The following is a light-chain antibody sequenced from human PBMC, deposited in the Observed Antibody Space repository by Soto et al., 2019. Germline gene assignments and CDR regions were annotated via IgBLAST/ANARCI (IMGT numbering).Light chain of an antibody. V-gene: IGKV3D-15*01. J-gene: IGKJ4*01. CDR2: EAS. CDR3: QQYHVWRLT. Sequence: EIVMTQSPATLSVSAGERATLSCRASQSVSSNLAWYQQKPGQAPRLLIFEASTAATGIPARFSGSGSGTEFSLTISSLQSEDFALYYCQQYHVWRLTFGGGTRVAIK. CDR1: QSVSSN.